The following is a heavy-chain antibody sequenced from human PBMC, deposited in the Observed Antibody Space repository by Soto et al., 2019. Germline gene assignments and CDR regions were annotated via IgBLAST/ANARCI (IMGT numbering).Heavy chain of an antibody. CDR2: IYYSGST. CDR1: GGSISSYY. CDR3: ARESDDYGGNSAFDY. J-gene: IGHJ4*02. Sequence: SETLSLTCTVSGGSISSYYWSWIRQPPGKGLEWIGYIYYSGSTNYNPSLKSRVTISVDTSKNQFSLKLSSVTAADTAVYYCARESDDYGGNSAFDYWGQGTLVTVSS. V-gene: IGHV4-59*01. D-gene: IGHD4-17*01.